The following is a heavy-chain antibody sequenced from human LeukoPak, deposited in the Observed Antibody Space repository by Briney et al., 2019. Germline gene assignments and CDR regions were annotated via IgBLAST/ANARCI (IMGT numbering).Heavy chain of an antibody. J-gene: IGHJ4*02. D-gene: IGHD5-12*01. CDR3: AREEYGGYGN. CDR1: GGTFSSYA. Sequence: SVKVSCKASGGTFSSYAISWVRQAPGQGLEWMGGIIPIFGTANYAQKFQGGVTITADESTSTAYMELSSLRSEDTAVYYCAREEYGGYGNWGQGTLVTVSS. V-gene: IGHV1-69*13. CDR2: IIPIFGTA.